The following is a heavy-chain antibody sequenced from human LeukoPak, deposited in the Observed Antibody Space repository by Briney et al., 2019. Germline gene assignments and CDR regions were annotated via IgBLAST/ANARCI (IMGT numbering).Heavy chain of an antibody. D-gene: IGHD6-13*01. CDR3: ARGVHSSSWSNWFDP. CDR2: ISAYNGNT. CDR1: GYTFTSYG. J-gene: IGHJ5*02. Sequence: ASVKVSCKASGYTFTSYGISWVRQAPGQGLEWMGWISAYNGNTNYAQKPQGRVTMTTDTSTSTAYMELRSLRSDDTAVYYCARGVHSSSWSNWFDPWGQGTLVTVSS. V-gene: IGHV1-18*01.